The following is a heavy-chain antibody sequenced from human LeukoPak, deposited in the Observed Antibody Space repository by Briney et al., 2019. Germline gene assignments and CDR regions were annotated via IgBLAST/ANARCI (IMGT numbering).Heavy chain of an antibody. Sequence: GGSLRLSCAASGFTFSSYWMHWVRQAPGKGLVWVSRINSDGSSTSYADSVKGRFTISRDTSKNTVFLQMNSLRADDTAVYYCAKDRAYPNDVFDIWGQGTMVTVSS. CDR1: GFTFSSYW. CDR3: AKDRAYPNDVFDI. CDR2: INSDGSST. D-gene: IGHD2-21*01. J-gene: IGHJ3*02. V-gene: IGHV3-74*01.